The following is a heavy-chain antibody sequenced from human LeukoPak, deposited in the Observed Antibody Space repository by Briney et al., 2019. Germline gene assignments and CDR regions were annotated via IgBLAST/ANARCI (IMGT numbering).Heavy chain of an antibody. D-gene: IGHD2-21*01. V-gene: IGHV4-59*01. J-gene: IGHJ4*02. CDR3: ARVAFVAIDY. CDR2: IYYSGST. Sequence: SETLSLTCTVSGGSISSYYWNWIRQPPGKGLEWIGYIYYSGSTNYNPSLKSRVTISVDTSKNQFSLRLNSMTAADTAVYYCARVAFVAIDYWGQGTLVTVSS. CDR1: GGSISSYY.